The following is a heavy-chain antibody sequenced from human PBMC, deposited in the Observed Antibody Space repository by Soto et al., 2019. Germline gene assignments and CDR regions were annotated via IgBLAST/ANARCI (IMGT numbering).Heavy chain of an antibody. Sequence: SETLSLTCTVSGGSISSSSYYWGWIRQPPGKGLEWIGSIYYSGSTYYNPSLKSRVTISVDTSKNQFSLKLSSVTAADTAVYYCARLTDILTSWGQGTLVTVSS. CDR2: IYYSGST. D-gene: IGHD3-9*01. V-gene: IGHV4-39*01. CDR1: GGSISSSSYY. CDR3: ARLTDILTS. J-gene: IGHJ4*02.